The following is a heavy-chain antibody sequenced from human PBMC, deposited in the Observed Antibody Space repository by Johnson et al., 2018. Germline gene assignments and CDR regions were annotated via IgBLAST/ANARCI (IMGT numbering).Heavy chain of an antibody. V-gene: IGHV3-7*01. CDR3: SRLRRSEPCNI. J-gene: IGHJ3*02. Sequence: VQLVQSGGGVVQPGRSLRLSCAASGFTFKSYGMHWVRQSPGKGLEWVAAIKEDGSEKSYMASVKGRFTISRDNAKNSLYLQMNNLRVEDTAVYYCSRLRRSEPCNIWGQGTMVTVSS. CDR1: GFTFKSYG. CDR2: IKEDGSEK. D-gene: IGHD1-14*01.